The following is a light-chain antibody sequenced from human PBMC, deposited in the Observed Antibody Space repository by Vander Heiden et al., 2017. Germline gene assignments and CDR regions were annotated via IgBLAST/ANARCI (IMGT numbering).Light chain of an antibody. CDR2: SDN. CDR1: RSNIARTT. CDR3: AAWDDSLNGYV. Sequence: QSVLTPPPAASGTPGQRVTVPCPGSRSNIARTTVNWYQQLPGTAPKLLIYSDNQLPSWVPDRFSGSKSGTSASLAISRLQSEDEADYYCAAWDDSLNGYVFGTGTKVTVL. V-gene: IGLV1-44*01. J-gene: IGLJ1*01.